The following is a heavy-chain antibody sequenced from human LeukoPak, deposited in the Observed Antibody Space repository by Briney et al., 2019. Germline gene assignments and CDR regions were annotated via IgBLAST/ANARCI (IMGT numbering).Heavy chain of an antibody. Sequence: SVKVSCKASGGTFSSYAISWVRQAPGQVLEWMGRIIPILGIANYAQKFQGRVTITADKSTSTAYMELSSLRSEDTAVYYCAREEPPSYCGGDCYLDYWGQGTLVTVSS. V-gene: IGHV1-69*04. J-gene: IGHJ4*02. CDR2: IIPILGIA. D-gene: IGHD2-21*02. CDR3: AREEPPSYCGGDCYLDY. CDR1: GGTFSSYA.